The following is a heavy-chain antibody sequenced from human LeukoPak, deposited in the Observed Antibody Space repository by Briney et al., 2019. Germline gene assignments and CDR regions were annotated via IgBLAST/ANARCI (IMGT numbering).Heavy chain of an antibody. CDR1: GGTLSSYA. Sequence: GSSVKVSCKASGGTLSSYAISWVRQAPGQGLEWMGGIIPIFGTANYAQKFQGRVTITTDESTSTAYMELSSLRSEDTAVYYCARGQPGIAAAGPWGQGTLVTVSS. J-gene: IGHJ5*02. D-gene: IGHD6-13*01. V-gene: IGHV1-69*05. CDR3: ARGQPGIAAAGP. CDR2: IIPIFGTA.